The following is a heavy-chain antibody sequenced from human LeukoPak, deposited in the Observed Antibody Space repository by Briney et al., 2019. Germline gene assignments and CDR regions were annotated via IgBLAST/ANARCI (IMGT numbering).Heavy chain of an antibody. CDR2: MSNSGSTI. Sequence: GGSLRLSCAASGFSFSDYYMSWIRQAPGKGLEWVSYMSNSGSTIYYADSVKGRFTISRDNTKNSLYLQMNSLRVEDTAVYYCASVLWFGGIFFDYWGQGALVTVSS. D-gene: IGHD3-10*01. CDR1: GFSFSDYY. CDR3: ASVLWFGGIFFDY. V-gene: IGHV3-11*01. J-gene: IGHJ4*02.